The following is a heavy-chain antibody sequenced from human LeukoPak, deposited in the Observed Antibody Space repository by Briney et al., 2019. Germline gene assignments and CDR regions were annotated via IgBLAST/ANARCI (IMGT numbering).Heavy chain of an antibody. D-gene: IGHD6-19*01. CDR2: ISYDGTDK. V-gene: IGHV3-30*03. CDR3: ARDRKQWLSDWYFDL. CDR1: GFTFSVYG. Sequence: PGGSLRLSCAASGFTFSVYGMYWVRQPPCKGLEWVALISYDGTDKYHVDSVKGRFTISRDNSKNTLYLQMNSLRAEDTAVYYCARDRKQWLSDWYFDLWGRGTLVTVSS. J-gene: IGHJ2*01.